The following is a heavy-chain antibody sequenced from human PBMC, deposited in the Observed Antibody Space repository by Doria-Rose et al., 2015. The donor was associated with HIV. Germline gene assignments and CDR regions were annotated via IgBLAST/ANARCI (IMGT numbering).Heavy chain of an antibody. CDR3: ARRPPYSSSWKY. D-gene: IGHD6-13*01. V-gene: IGHV4-34*01. J-gene: IGHJ4*02. CDR1: GGSFSGYY. CDR2: INHSGNR. Sequence: QVQLQQWGAGLLKPSETLSLTCAVYGGSFSGYYWSWIRQSPGKGLQWIGEINHSGNRNYNPSLNSRVTVSVDTSKNQFSLKLRSVTAADTAVYYCARRPPYSSSWKYWVQGTLVTVAS.